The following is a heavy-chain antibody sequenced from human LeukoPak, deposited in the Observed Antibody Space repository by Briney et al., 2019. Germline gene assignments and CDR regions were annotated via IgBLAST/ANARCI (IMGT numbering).Heavy chain of an antibody. V-gene: IGHV3-11*04. CDR3: ARVMGNYASDY. J-gene: IGHJ4*02. D-gene: IGHD1-7*01. CDR1: GFCFSDYY. CDR2: ISSSGDTM. Sequence: TGGSLRLSCAASGFCFSDYYMSWIRQAPGKGLEWVSYISSSGDTMSYADSVKGRFTISRDNAKNSLYLQMSSLRAEDVAIYYCARVMGNYASDYWGQGALVTVSS.